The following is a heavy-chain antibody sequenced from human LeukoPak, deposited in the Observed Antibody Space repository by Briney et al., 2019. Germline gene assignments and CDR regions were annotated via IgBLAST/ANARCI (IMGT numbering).Heavy chain of an antibody. D-gene: IGHD2-21*01. V-gene: IGHV3-53*01. Sequence: PGGSLTLSCAASGFGVSTNYMNWVRQAPGKGLEWVSILYSGSDTYYSDSVKGRFTISRDDSRNTLFLHMSSLKAEDTAIYYCARVGDHFHWFLDLWGRGTLVGVSS. J-gene: IGHJ2*01. CDR1: GFGVSTNY. CDR3: ARVGDHFHWFLDL. CDR2: LYSGSDT.